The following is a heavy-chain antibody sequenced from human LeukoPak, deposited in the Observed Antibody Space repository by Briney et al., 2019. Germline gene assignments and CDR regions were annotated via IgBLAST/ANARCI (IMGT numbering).Heavy chain of an antibody. CDR3: AGRAGRSGWSKYFQY. V-gene: IGHV4-39*01. CDR2: IFYGGGT. Sequence: SETLSLTCTVPGASFGSSNYYWGWVRQPPGKGLEWIGSIFYGGGTYHNPSLKSRVTISVDTSKNQFSLKMSSVTAADTAVYYCAGRAGRSGWSKYFQYWGQGTLVTISS. J-gene: IGHJ1*01. CDR1: GASFGSSNYY. D-gene: IGHD3-3*01.